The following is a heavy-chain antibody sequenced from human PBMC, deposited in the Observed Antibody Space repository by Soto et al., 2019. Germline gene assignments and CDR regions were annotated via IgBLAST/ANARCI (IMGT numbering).Heavy chain of an antibody. D-gene: IGHD4-4*01. CDR2: IYYSGNT. CDR3: ARHGGRRPDYSNYVTLGAFDI. Sequence: SETLSLTCTVSGGSISSSSYYWGWIRQPPGKGLEWIGSIYYSGNTYYNPSLKGRVTISVDTSKNQFSLKLSSVTAADTDVYYCARHGGRRPDYSNYVTLGAFDIWGQGTMVTVSS. CDR1: GGSISSSSYY. J-gene: IGHJ3*02. V-gene: IGHV4-39*01.